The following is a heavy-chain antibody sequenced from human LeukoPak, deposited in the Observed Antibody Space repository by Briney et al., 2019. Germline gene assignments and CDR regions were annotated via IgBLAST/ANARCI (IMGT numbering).Heavy chain of an antibody. Sequence: GGSLRLSCGASGIISSDIWVTWVRQAPGKGLEWVATISPDGSLKNYVDSVKGRFTISRDNAKNSLYLQMNSLRAEDTAVYYCARDYDFWEIDYWGQGTLVTVSS. D-gene: IGHD3-3*01. CDR2: ISPDGSLK. J-gene: IGHJ4*02. CDR1: GIISSDIW. CDR3: ARDYDFWEIDY. V-gene: IGHV3-7*01.